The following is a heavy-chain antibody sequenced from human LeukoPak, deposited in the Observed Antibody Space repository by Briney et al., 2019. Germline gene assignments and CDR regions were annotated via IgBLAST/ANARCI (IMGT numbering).Heavy chain of an antibody. CDR1: GGSISSYY. CDR2: ISYSGST. V-gene: IGHV4-59*08. D-gene: IGHD6-6*01. CDR3: ARRWTSSSPSYNYYYMDV. Sequence: SETLSLTCTVSGGSISSYYWSWIRQPPGKGLEWIGYISYSGSTTYNPSLKSRVTILVDTSKNQFPLKLSSVTAADTAVYFCARRWTSSSPSYNYYYMDVWGKGTTVTVSS. J-gene: IGHJ6*03.